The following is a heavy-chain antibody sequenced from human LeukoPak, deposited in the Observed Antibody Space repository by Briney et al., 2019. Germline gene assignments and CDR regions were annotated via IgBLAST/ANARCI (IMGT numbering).Heavy chain of an antibody. D-gene: IGHD3-10*01. J-gene: IGHJ4*01. V-gene: IGHV1-69*13. CDR3: ASRRGNSGSSHFDY. Sequence: SVKVSCKASGGTFSSYAISWVRQAPGQGLEWMGGIIPIFGTANYAQKFQGRVTITADESTSTAYMELSSLRSEDTAVYYCASRRGNSGSSHFDYWGQEPWSPSPQ. CDR1: GGTFSSYA. CDR2: IIPIFGTA.